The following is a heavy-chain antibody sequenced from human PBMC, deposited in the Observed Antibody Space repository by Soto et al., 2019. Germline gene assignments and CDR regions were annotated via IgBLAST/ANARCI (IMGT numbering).Heavy chain of an antibody. J-gene: IGHJ4*02. V-gene: IGHV3-72*01. CDR1: GFTFSDHY. Sequence: PGGSLRLSCAASGFTFSDHYMDCVRQAPGKGLEWVGRSKNKANSYTTEYAASVKGRFTISRDDSKDSLYLQMNSLKTEDTAVYYCAREVFSSGWQIAYWGQGTLVTVSS. D-gene: IGHD6-19*01. CDR3: AREVFSSGWQIAY. CDR2: SKNKANSYTT.